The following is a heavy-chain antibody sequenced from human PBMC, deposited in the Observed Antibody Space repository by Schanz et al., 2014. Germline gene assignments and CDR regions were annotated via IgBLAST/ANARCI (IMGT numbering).Heavy chain of an antibody. V-gene: IGHV3-66*01. CDR2: IDYAGST. CDR1: GFTVSKNY. Sequence: EVQLVESGGGLVQPGGSLRLSCAASGFTVSKNYMSWVRQTPGKGLEWVSLIDYAGSTNYADSVKGRMTVSRDTSKNALFLQMNNLRAEDTAVYYCASPPISVAGRLVDYWGQGILVAVSS. CDR3: ASPPISVAGRLVDY. J-gene: IGHJ4*02. D-gene: IGHD6-19*01.